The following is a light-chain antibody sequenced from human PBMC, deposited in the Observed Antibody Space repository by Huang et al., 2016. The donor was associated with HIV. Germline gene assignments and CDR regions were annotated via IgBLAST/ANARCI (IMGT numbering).Light chain of an antibody. CDR1: QGIANF. CDR3: QNYNSGPALT. V-gene: IGKV1-27*01. J-gene: IGKJ4*01. Sequence: DIQMTQSPYSLSASVGDRVAISCRASQGIANFLAWYQQRTGKVPELLIYVASTLQSGVPSRFSGKGSGTDFTLTISGLQPEDVATYYCQNYNSGPALTFGGGTKVQIK. CDR2: VAS.